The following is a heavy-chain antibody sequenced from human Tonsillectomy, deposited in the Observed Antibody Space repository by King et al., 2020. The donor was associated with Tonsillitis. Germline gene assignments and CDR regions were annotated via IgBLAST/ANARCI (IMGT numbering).Heavy chain of an antibody. CDR2: ISWNSGSI. CDR3: AKDAVRFLEWNDAFDI. D-gene: IGHD3-3*01. J-gene: IGHJ3*02. CDR1: GFTFDYYA. V-gene: IGHV3-9*01. Sequence: DVQLVESGGGLVQPGRSLRLSCAASGFTFDYYAMHWVRQAPGKGPEWVSGISWNSGSIGYADSVKGRFTISRDNAKNSLYLQMNSLRAEDTALYYCAKDAVRFLEWNDAFDIWGQGTMVTVSS.